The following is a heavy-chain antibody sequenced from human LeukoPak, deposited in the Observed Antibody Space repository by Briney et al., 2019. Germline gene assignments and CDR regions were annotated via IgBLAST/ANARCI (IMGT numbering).Heavy chain of an antibody. CDR1: GFTFNTYT. CDR3: ARAPRRGYGDRIDAFDI. J-gene: IGHJ3*02. V-gene: IGHV3-48*01. D-gene: IGHD4-17*01. Sequence: GGSLRLSCAASGFTFNTYTMNWVRQAPGRGLEWVSYISGSSGIIDYADSVRGRFTISRDNSKNTLYLQMNSLRAEDTAVYYCARAPRRGYGDRIDAFDIWGQGTMVTVSS. CDR2: ISGSSGII.